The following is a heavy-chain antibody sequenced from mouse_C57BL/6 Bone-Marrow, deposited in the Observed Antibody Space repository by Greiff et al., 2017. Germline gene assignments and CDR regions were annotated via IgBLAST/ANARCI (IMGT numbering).Heavy chain of an antibody. J-gene: IGHJ1*03. CDR3: AKSSYYYGSSYEWYFDV. V-gene: IGHV1-19*01. Sequence: VQLKESGPVLVKPGASVKMSCKASGYTFTDYYMNWVKQSHGKSLEWIGVINPYNGGTSYNQKFKGKATLTVDKSSSTAYMELNSLTSEDSAVYYCAKSSYYYGSSYEWYFDVWGTGTTVTVSS. CDR2: INPYNGGT. D-gene: IGHD1-1*01. CDR1: GYTFTDYY.